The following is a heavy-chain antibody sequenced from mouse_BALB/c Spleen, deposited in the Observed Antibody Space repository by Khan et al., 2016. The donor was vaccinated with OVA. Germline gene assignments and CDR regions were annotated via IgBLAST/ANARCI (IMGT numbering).Heavy chain of an antibody. CDR1: GFTFSNYA. J-gene: IGHJ3*01. Sequence: EVMLVESGGDLVKPGGSLKVSCAASGFTFSNYAMSWVRQTPEKRLEWVASISTGDTTYYPDSVKGRFTISRDNARNILYLQMSSLRSDDTAMYYCARDYWFVYWGQGTLVTVSA. V-gene: IGHV5-6-5*01. CDR3: ARDYWFVY. CDR2: ISTGDTT.